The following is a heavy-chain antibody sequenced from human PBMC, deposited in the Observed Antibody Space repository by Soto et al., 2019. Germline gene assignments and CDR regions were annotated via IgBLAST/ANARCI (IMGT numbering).Heavy chain of an antibody. Sequence: GGSLRLSCAASGFTFSSYGMHWVRQAPGKGLEWVAVISYDGSNKYYADSVKGRFTISRDNSKNTLYLQMNSLRAEDTAVYYCAKDANSGSYGGFDYWGQGTLVTVSS. D-gene: IGHD1-26*01. V-gene: IGHV3-30*18. CDR3: AKDANSGSYGGFDY. CDR1: GFTFSSYG. CDR2: ISYDGSNK. J-gene: IGHJ4*02.